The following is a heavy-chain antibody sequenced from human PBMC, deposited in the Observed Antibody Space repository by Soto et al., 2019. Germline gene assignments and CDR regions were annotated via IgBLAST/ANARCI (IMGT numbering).Heavy chain of an antibody. D-gene: IGHD3-16*01. CDR3: ARSSVRRNVVTFYYGLDV. V-gene: IGHV3-11*06. CDR2: SSSSGGYT. J-gene: IGHJ6*02. Sequence: QVQLVESGGGLVEPGGSLRLSCAASGFSVGDNYMTWIRQAPGKGLEWLSYSSSSGGYTNYADSVKGRFTISRDNAKNSLYLQMNSLRAEDTAVYVCARSSVRRNVVTFYYGLDVWGQGTTVTVSS. CDR1: GFSVGDNY.